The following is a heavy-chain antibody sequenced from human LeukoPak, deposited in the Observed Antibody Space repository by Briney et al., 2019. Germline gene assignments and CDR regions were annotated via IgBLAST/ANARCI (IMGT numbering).Heavy chain of an antibody. D-gene: IGHD3-22*01. V-gene: IGHV3-23*01. Sequence: GGSLRLSCVASGFTFSNYAMSWVRQAPGKGLEWVSGISGSGATRYYADSVKGRFTISRDNSKNTLYLQMNSLRAEDTAVYYCAKEPGYYYDSSGYSEHWGQGTLVTVSS. CDR1: GFTFSNYA. CDR3: AKEPGYYYDSSGYSEH. J-gene: IGHJ1*01. CDR2: ISGSGATR.